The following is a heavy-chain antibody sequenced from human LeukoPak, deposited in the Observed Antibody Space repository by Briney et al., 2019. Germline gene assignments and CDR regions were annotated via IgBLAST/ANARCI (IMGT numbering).Heavy chain of an antibody. V-gene: IGHV3-30*02. CDR3: AKDSAQHLFDY. Sequence: GGSLRLSCAASGFTFSSYGMHWVRQAPGKGLEWVAFIRYDGSNKYYADSVKGRFTISRDNSKNTLYLQMNGLRAEDTAVYYCAKDSAQHLFDYWGQGTLVTVSS. CDR2: IRYDGSNK. CDR1: GFTFSSYG. J-gene: IGHJ4*02.